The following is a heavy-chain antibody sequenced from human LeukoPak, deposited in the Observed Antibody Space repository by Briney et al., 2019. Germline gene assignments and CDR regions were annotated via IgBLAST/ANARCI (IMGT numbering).Heavy chain of an antibody. CDR1: GYSISSGHY. CDR3: ARDVDRFDY. D-gene: IGHD2-21*01. CDR2: IYHSGST. J-gene: IGHJ4*02. V-gene: IGHV4-38-2*02. Sequence: SETLSLTCSVSGYSISSGHYWGWIRQPPGKGLEWIGSIYHSGSTYYNPSLKSRVTISVDTSKNHFSLTLSSVTAADTAVYYCARDVDRFDYWGQGTLVTVSS.